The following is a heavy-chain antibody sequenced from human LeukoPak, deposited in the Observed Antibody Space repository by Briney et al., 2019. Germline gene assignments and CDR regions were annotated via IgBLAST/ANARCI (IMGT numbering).Heavy chain of an antibody. D-gene: IGHD3-10*01. J-gene: IGHJ4*02. V-gene: IGHV3-9*01. CDR3: VTDTYYGSGSHHPRRFDY. CDR1: GFRFDGYA. Sequence: PGGSLRLSCAASGFRFDGYAMHWVRQAPGEGLEWVSGISWNSDSIGYADSVKGRFTISRDNAKNSLYLQMNSLRAEDTALYFCVTDTYYGSGSHHPRRFDYWGRGTLVTVSS. CDR2: ISWNSDSI.